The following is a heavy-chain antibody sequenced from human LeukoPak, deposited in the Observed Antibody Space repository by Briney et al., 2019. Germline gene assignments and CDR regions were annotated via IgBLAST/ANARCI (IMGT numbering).Heavy chain of an antibody. CDR1: GGTFISYA. Sequence: SVKVSCKASGGTFISYAISWVRQAPGQGLEWMGGIIPIFGTANYAQKFQGRVTITADESTSTAYMELSSLRSEDTAVYYCARVWMGATTKGSYFDYWGQGTLVTVSS. D-gene: IGHD1-26*01. CDR2: IIPIFGTA. CDR3: ARVWMGATTKGSYFDY. J-gene: IGHJ4*02. V-gene: IGHV1-69*13.